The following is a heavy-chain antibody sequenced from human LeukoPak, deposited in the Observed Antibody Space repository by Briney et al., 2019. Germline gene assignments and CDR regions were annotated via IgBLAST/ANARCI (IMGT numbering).Heavy chain of an antibody. CDR1: GFTFSSYS. Sequence: GGSLRLSCAASGFTFSSYSMNWVRQAPGKGLEWVSSISSSSSYIYYADSVKGRFTISRDNAKNSLYLQMNSLRAEDTAVYYCAREFTTYSMGWFDPWGQGTLVTVSS. V-gene: IGHV3-21*01. CDR3: AREFTTYSMGWFDP. CDR2: ISSSSSYI. J-gene: IGHJ5*02. D-gene: IGHD4-11*01.